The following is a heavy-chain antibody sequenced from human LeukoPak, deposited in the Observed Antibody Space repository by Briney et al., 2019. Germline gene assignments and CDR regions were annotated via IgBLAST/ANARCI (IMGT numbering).Heavy chain of an antibody. J-gene: IGHJ3*02. CDR1: GFSLSTSGVG. CDR3: AHRYLMTTVRQGAFDI. D-gene: IGHD4-17*01. V-gene: IGHV2-5*01. CDR2: IYWHDGK. Sequence: SGPTLVNPTQTPTLTCTFSGFSLSTSGVGVGWIRQPPGKALEWLALIYWHDGKRHSPSLKSRLTITKDTSKNEVVLTMAHMDAVDTATYYRAHRYLMTTVRQGAFDIWRQGTMVTVSS.